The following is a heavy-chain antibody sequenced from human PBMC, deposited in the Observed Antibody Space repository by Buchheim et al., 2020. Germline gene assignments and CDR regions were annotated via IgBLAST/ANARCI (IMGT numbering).Heavy chain of an antibody. J-gene: IGHJ4*02. Sequence: EQLVESGGDLVQPGGSLRLSCAASGFTFNSYTMNWVRQAPGKGLEWVAVISYDGSNKYYADSVKGRFTISRDNSKNTLYLQMNSLRAEDTAVYYCARGYYDSSGYYGTLDYWGQGTL. CDR2: ISYDGSNK. D-gene: IGHD3-22*01. CDR1: GFTFNSYT. V-gene: IGHV3-30*03. CDR3: ARGYYDSSGYYGTLDY.